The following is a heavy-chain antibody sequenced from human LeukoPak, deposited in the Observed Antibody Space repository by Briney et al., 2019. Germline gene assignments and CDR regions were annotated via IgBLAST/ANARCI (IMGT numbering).Heavy chain of an antibody. Sequence: GGSLRLSCAASGFTFSSYFMSWVRQAPGKGLEWVANIKQDGSEKYYLDSVKGRFTISRDNAKNSLYLQMNSLRAEDTAVYFCTREAAAGIDYWGQGTLVTVSS. J-gene: IGHJ4*02. CDR2: IKQDGSEK. V-gene: IGHV3-7*01. CDR1: GFTFSSYF. CDR3: TREAAAGIDY. D-gene: IGHD6-13*01.